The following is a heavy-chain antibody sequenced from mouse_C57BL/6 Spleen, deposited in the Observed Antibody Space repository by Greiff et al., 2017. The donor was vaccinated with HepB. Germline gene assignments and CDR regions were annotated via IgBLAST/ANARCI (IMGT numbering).Heavy chain of an antibody. Sequence: VQLQESGPELVKPGASVKISCKASGYAFSSSWMNWVKQRPGKGLEWIGRIYPGDGDTNYNGKFKGKATLTADKSSSTAYMQLSSLTSEDSAVYFCARKAILEFDYWGQGTTLTVSS. CDR2: IYPGDGDT. J-gene: IGHJ2*01. V-gene: IGHV1-82*01. CDR1: GYAFSSSW. CDR3: ARKAILEFDY. D-gene: IGHD1-1*01.